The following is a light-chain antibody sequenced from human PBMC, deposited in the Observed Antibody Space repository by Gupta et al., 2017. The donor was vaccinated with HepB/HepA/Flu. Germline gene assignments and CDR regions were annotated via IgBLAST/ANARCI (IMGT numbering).Light chain of an antibody. CDR3: SSYTSSSTPCV. CDR2: EVS. V-gene: IGLV2-18*02. CDR1: SSDVGSYNC. Sequence: QSALTQPPSVSGSSGQSVTIPCTGTSSDVGSYNCVSWYQQPPGTAPKLMIYEVSNRPSGVPDRFSGSKAGNTASLTISGLQAEDEADYYCSSYTSSSTPCVFGTGTKVTVL. J-gene: IGLJ1*01.